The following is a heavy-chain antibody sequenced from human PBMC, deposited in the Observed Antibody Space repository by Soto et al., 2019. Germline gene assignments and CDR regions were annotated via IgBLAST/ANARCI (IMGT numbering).Heavy chain of an antibody. J-gene: IGHJ6*02. CDR3: ARDRLVPYGYGMVV. Sequence: QMQLVESGGGVVQPGRSLRLSCAASGFTFRSYGIHWVRQAPGKGLEWVALIWFDGSKKYYVDSVKGRFAVSRDNSKNTMYLQVNSLRLEDTAVYYCARDRLVPYGYGMVVWGQGTKVTVA. V-gene: IGHV3-33*01. D-gene: IGHD2-2*01. CDR1: GFTFRSYG. CDR2: IWFDGSKK.